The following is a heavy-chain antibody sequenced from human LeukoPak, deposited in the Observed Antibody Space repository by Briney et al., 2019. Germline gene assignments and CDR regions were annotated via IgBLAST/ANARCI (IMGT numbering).Heavy chain of an antibody. D-gene: IGHD3-22*01. CDR3: AKGSSGYFFDL. CDR1: GFILNNYS. J-gene: IGHJ4*02. Sequence: GGSLRLSCAASGFILNNYSLVWVRQAPGKGLEWVSAISNDGGGTTYADFVKGRFSVSRDNSKNTLFLQMNSLRAEDTALYYCAKGSSGYFFDLWGQGTLVTVSS. CDR2: ISNDGGGT. V-gene: IGHV3-23*01.